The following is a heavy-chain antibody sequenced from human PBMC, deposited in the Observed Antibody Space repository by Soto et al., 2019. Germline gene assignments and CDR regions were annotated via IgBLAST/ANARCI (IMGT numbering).Heavy chain of an antibody. CDR3: AKSVRFHYYFDD. CDR1: GGTFSRSA. Sequence: QVQLVQSGAEVKKPGSSVKVSCQASGGTFSRSAISWVRQAPGQGLEWMGGIIPILGTAANYAQKFQGRVTITADESTSTAYMELSSLRSEDTAVYYCAKSVRFHYYFDDWGQGTLVTVSS. J-gene: IGHJ4*02. CDR2: IIPILGTAA. D-gene: IGHD3-10*01. V-gene: IGHV1-69*01.